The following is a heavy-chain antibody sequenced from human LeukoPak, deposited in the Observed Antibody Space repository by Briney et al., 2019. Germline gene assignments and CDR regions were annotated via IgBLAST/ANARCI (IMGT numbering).Heavy chain of an antibody. CDR3: ARVFISGNGSYLYGMDV. CDR1: GGSISSYY. Sequence: SETLSLTCTVSGGSISSYYWSWIRQPPGKGLEWIGYIYYSGSTNYNPSLKSRVTISVDTSKNQFSLKLSSVTAADTAVYYCARVFISGNGSYLYGMDVWGQGTTVTVTS. D-gene: IGHD1-26*01. J-gene: IGHJ6*02. CDR2: IYYSGST. V-gene: IGHV4-59*01.